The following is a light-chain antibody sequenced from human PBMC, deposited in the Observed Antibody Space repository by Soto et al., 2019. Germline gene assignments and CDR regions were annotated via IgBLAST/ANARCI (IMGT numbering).Light chain of an antibody. V-gene: IGKV1-5*01. Sequence: DIQLTQSPATLSGCLGERIPITCRASQSIGTWLAWYQHRPGEGPKLLIHDASSLESGVPSRFSGSGSATEFSLTISSLESGDSGTYHCQQYATYAPSTFGQGTKVDIK. CDR3: QQYATYAPST. CDR1: QSIGTW. CDR2: DAS. J-gene: IGKJ1*01.